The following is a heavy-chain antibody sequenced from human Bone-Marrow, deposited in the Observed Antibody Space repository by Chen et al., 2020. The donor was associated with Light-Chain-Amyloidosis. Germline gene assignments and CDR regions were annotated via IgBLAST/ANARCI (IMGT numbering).Heavy chain of an antibody. J-gene: IGHJ4*02. V-gene: IGHV5-51*01. CDR3: ARRRDCYNFDY. CDR2: IYPNHADA. Sequence: EVQLEQSGPEVKKPGESLKISCKGSGYTIPNYWIGWVRQMPGTGLQWRGFIYPNHADARYSPSFEGQVTISADKSITTAYLQWRSLKASDTAMYYCARRRDCYNFDYWGQGTLVTVSS. CDR1: GYTIPNYW. D-gene: IGHD2-21*01.